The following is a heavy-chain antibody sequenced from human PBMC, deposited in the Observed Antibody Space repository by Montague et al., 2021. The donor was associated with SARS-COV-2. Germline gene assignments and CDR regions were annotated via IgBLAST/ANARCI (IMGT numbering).Heavy chain of an antibody. D-gene: IGHD3-10*01. CDR3: ARQGNSGNLIDY. CDR2: IYYSGNT. CDR1: GASISRSSYY. Sequence: SETLSLTCTVSGASISRSSYYWGWIRQPPGKGLEWIGNIYYSGNTHYNPSLKSRVTISVDTSMNQFSLTLSSVTAADTAIYYCARQGNSGNLIDYWGQGTLVTVSS. J-gene: IGHJ4*02. V-gene: IGHV4-39*01.